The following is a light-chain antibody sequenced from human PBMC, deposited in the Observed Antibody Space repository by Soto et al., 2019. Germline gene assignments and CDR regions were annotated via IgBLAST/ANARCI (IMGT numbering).Light chain of an antibody. V-gene: IGKV1-27*01. CDR2: AAS. J-gene: IGKJ4*01. Sequence: DIQMTQSPSSLSASVGDRVTITCRASQGISNYLAWYQQKPGKVPKLLIYAASTLQSGVPSRFSGSGSGTDFTLTISSLQPEEVATYYCQKYNSALALTFGGGTKVEIK. CDR3: QKYNSALALT. CDR1: QGISNY.